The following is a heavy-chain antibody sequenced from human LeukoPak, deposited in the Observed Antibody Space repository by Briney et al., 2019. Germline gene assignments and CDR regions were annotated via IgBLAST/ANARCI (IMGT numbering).Heavy chain of an antibody. CDR1: GYTFTSYG. CDR2: ISAYNGNT. J-gene: IGHJ5*02. Sequence: ASVKVSCKASGYTFTSYGISWVRQAPGQGLEWMVWISAYNGNTNYAQKLQGRVTMTTDTSTSTAYMELRSLRSDDTAVYYCARGTMVRGVFLFDPWGQGTLVTVSS. D-gene: IGHD3-10*01. V-gene: IGHV1-18*01. CDR3: ARGTMVRGVFLFDP.